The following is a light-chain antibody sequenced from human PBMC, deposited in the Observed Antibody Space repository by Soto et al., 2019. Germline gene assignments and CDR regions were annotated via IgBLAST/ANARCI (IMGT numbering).Light chain of an antibody. CDR3: QQSGDTPPWT. J-gene: IGKJ1*01. CDR1: QSIRKY. CDR2: AAS. V-gene: IGKV1-39*01. Sequence: DMQMTQSPSSLSASVGDRVIITCRASQSIRKYLNWYQRKPGKVPTLLIYAASSLQSGVPSRFSGSGSGTEFTLTITSLQPEDFATYYCQQSGDTPPWTFGEGTKVDIK.